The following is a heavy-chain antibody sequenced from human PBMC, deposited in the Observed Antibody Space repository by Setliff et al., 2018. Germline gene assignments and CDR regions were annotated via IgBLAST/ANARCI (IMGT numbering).Heavy chain of an antibody. CDR3: ARFRVSSGGYNYYAMDV. CDR2: IKTFSFKA. J-gene: IGHJ6*02. Sequence: GASVKVSCKTSGYTFTNYGINWVRRAPGQGLEWMGWIKTFSFKANYAQKLQDRVTITTDTSTTTVYMELRGLRSDDTATYYCARFRVSSGGYNYYAMDVWGQGTTVTVSS. CDR1: GYTFTNYG. D-gene: IGHD1-26*01. V-gene: IGHV1-18*01.